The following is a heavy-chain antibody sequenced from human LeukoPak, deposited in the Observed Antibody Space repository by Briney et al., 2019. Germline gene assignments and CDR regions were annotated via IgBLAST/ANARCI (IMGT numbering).Heavy chain of an antibody. V-gene: IGHV3-23*01. CDR3: AKDDGWLHYYH. CDR1: RFTFRIYG. D-gene: IGHD3-10*01. CDR2: ISPGGEIP. Sequence: GGSLRLSCAASRFTFRIYGMNWVRQAPGKGLEWVSGISPGGEIPYYADSVKGRFTISRDNSKDTVSLQMHSLRAEDTATYYCAKDDGWLHYYHWGQGTLVTVSS. J-gene: IGHJ4*02.